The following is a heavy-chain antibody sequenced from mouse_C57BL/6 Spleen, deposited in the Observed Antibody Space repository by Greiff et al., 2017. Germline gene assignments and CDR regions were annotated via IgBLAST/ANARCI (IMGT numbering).Heavy chain of an antibody. CDR2: IYPGSGST. D-gene: IGHD2-2*01. V-gene: IGHV1-55*01. CDR3: AREMVTTGGYYAMDY. J-gene: IGHJ4*01. CDR1: GYTFTSYW. Sequence: QVQLQQPGAELVKPGASVKMSCKASGYTFTSYWLTWVKQRPGQGLEWIGDIYPGSGSTNYNEKFKSKATLPVDTSSSTAYMQLSRLTGEDSAVYYGAREMVTTGGYYAMDYWGQGTSVTVSS.